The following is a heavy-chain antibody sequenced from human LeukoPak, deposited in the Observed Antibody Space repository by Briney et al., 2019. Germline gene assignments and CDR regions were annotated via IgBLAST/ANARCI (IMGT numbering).Heavy chain of an antibody. CDR1: GGSISSPNW. V-gene: IGHV4-4*02. CDR2: MYHSGSI. J-gene: IGHJ4*02. CDR3: AREVPPETAIDY. Sequence: PSETLSLTCSVSGGSISSPNWWNWVRQPPGKGLECIGEMYHSGSINYNPSLKSRVTISVDISKTQFSQKLNSVTAADTAVCYCAREVPPETAIDYWGQGTLVTVSS.